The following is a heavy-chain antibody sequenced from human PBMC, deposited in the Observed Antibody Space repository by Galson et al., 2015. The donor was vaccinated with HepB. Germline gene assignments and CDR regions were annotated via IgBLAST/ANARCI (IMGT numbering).Heavy chain of an antibody. CDR1: GFSFSEAG. J-gene: IGHJ4*02. V-gene: IGHV3-30*02. CDR2: IRLDGSDK. Sequence: LRLSCAASGFSFSEAGIHWVRQAPGKGLEWVAFIRLDGSDKYYAGSVKGRFTISRDNSNNMLHLQMNSLRTEEMGVYYCAKGGQWLDFDYWGRGTMVTVSS. D-gene: IGHD6-19*01. CDR3: AKGGQWLDFDY.